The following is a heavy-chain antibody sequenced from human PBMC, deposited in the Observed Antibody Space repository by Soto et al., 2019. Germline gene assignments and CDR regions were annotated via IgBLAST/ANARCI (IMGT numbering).Heavy chain of an antibody. CDR3: ARYWSAGTLYGAFDI. Sequence: QXXLVQSGSEVKKPGSSVKVSCKASGGTFSDFTLSWLRQAPGRGLEWMGGIIPMIGATNNAQKLKGRLTITADKSTGTVYMELNSLRSDDTAVYYCARYWSAGTLYGAFDIWGQGTEVTVSP. CDR1: GGTFSDFT. J-gene: IGHJ3*02. CDR2: IIPMIGAT. V-gene: IGHV1-69*06. D-gene: IGHD2-15*01.